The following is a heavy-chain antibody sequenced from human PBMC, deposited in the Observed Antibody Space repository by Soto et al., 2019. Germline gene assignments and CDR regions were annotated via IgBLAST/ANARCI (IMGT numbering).Heavy chain of an antibody. V-gene: IGHV3-30*18. J-gene: IGHJ6*02. CDR1: GFTFSSYG. Sequence: QVQLVESGGGVVQPGRSLRLSCAASGFTFSSYGMHWVRQAPGKGLEWVAVISYDGSNKYYADSVKGRFTISRDNSKNTLYLQMNSLRAEDTAVYYCAKDMTTVTTLYYYYGMDVWGQGTTVTVSS. D-gene: IGHD4-17*01. CDR3: AKDMTTVTTLYYYYGMDV. CDR2: ISYDGSNK.